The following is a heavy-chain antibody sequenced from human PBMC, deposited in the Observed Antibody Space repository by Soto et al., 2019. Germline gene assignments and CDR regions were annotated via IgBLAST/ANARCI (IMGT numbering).Heavy chain of an antibody. J-gene: IGHJ4*02. D-gene: IGHD3-10*01. CDR2: ISGSGGST. CDR3: ATTPDSPHSGSYYTLIDY. Sequence: EVQLLESGGGLVQPGGSLRLSCAASGFTFSSYAMSWVRQAPGKGLEWVSAISGSGGSTYYADSVKGRFTISRDNSKNTLYLQMNSLRAEDTAVYYCATTPDSPHSGSYYTLIDYWGQGTLVTVSS. CDR1: GFTFSSYA. V-gene: IGHV3-23*01.